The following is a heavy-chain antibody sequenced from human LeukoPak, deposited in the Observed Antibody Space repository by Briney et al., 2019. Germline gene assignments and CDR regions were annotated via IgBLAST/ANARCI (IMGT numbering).Heavy chain of an antibody. CDR1: GFTFSTYS. CDR2: LSSSSITI. V-gene: IGHV3-48*01. J-gene: IGHJ4*02. D-gene: IGHD1-26*01. CDR3: ARLLGATLDY. Sequence: NPGGSLRLSCAASGFTFSTYSMNWVRQAPGKGLEWVSYLSSSSITIYYAASVKGRFTISRDNAKNSLYLQMNSLRAEDTAVYYCARLLGATLDYWGQGTLVTVSS.